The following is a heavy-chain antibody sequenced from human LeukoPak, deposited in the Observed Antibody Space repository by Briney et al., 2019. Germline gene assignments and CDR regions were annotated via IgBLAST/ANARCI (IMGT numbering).Heavy chain of an antibody. D-gene: IGHD6-19*01. CDR1: GYTFTNYY. CDR2: INPSGGST. J-gene: IGHJ5*02. Sequence: GASVKVSCKTSGYTFTNYYMHWVRQAPGQGLEWMGIINPSGGSTSYAQKFQGRVTMTRDTSTSTVYMELSSLRSEDTAVYYCARDRGVLGSGWTYNWFDPWGQGTLVTVSS. V-gene: IGHV1-46*01. CDR3: ARDRGVLGSGWTYNWFDP.